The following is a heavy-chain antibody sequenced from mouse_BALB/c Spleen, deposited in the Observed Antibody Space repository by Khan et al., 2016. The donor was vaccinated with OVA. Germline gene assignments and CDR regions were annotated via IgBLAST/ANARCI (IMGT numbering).Heavy chain of an antibody. J-gene: IGHJ1*01. CDR3: TRDGNYAHWYFDV. D-gene: IGHD2-1*01. CDR2: ISSGSTYT. Sequence: EVELVESGGGLVRPGGSLKLSCAASGFSFTSYTMSWVRQTPEKMLEWVATISSGSTYTYYPDSVKGRFTISRDNAKNTLYLQMSSLKSEDTAMYYCTRDGNYAHWYFDVWGAGTTVTVSS. V-gene: IGHV5-6-4*01. CDR1: GFSFTSYT.